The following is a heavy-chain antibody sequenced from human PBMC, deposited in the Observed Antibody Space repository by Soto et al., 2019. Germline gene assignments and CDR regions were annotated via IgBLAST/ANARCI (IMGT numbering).Heavy chain of an antibody. J-gene: IGHJ4*02. D-gene: IGHD4-17*01. V-gene: IGHV1-8*01. Sequence: QVQLVQSGAEVKKPGASVKVSCKASGYTFTSYDITWVRQATGQGLEWMGWMNPNRGNSGYAQKFQGRVTMTRNTSVGTAYMELSSLRSEDTAVYYCARTLYGDNVDYWGQGTLVTVSS. CDR1: GYTFTSYD. CDR3: ARTLYGDNVDY. CDR2: MNPNRGNS.